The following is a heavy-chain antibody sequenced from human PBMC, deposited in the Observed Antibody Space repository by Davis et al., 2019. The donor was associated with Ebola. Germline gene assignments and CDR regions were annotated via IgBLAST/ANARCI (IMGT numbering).Heavy chain of an antibody. J-gene: IGHJ5*02. CDR2: IYYSGST. V-gene: IGHV4-38-2*02. D-gene: IGHD6-13*01. CDR1: GYSISRGYY. CDR3: ARRGTSSWYAGWFDP. Sequence: MPSETLSLTCSVSGYSISRGYYWAWIRQPPGKGLEWIGSIYYSGSTYYNPSLKSRVTISVDTSKNQFSLKLSSVTAADTAVYYCARRGTSSWYAGWFDPWGQGTLVTVSS.